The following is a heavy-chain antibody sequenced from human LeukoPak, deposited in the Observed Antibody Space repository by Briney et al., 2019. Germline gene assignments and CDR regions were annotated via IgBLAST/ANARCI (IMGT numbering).Heavy chain of an antibody. CDR3: AKGATYYDFWSGYLDYFDY. D-gene: IGHD3-3*01. Sequence: GGSLRLSCAASGFTFSSYAMSWVRQAPGKGLEWVSAISGSGGSTYYADSVKGRFTISRDNSKDTLYLQMNSLRAEDTAVYYCAKGATYYDFWSGYLDYFDYWGQGTLVTVSS. V-gene: IGHV3-23*01. J-gene: IGHJ4*02. CDR2: ISGSGGST. CDR1: GFTFSSYA.